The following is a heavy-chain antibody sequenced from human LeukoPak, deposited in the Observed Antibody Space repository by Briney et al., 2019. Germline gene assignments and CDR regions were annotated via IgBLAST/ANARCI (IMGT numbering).Heavy chain of an antibody. Sequence: GGSLRLSCAASGFTFSSYEMNWVRQAPGKGLEWVSYISSSGSTIYYADSVKGRFIFSRDNSKNTLYLQMNSLRAEDTAVYYCAKGRGWEASYYYYYMDVWGKGTTVTISS. CDR1: GFTFSSYE. CDR3: AKGRGWEASYYYYYMDV. V-gene: IGHV3-48*03. CDR2: ISSSGSTI. J-gene: IGHJ6*03. D-gene: IGHD1-26*01.